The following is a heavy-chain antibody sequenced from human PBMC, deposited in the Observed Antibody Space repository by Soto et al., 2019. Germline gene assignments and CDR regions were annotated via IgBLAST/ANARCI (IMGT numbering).Heavy chain of an antibody. Sequence: EVQLLESGGGLVQPGGSLRLSCAASGITISNYPMSWVRQAPGKGLEWVSGISGSGDRTYYADSAKGRFTISKDISKNSLSLQVDSLGVDDTAVYFCVKDDGWSPSTPQRWGHGALVTVSS. D-gene: IGHD6-25*01. J-gene: IGHJ4*01. CDR2: ISGSGDRT. V-gene: IGHV3-23*01. CDR3: VKDDGWSPSTPQR. CDR1: GITISNYP.